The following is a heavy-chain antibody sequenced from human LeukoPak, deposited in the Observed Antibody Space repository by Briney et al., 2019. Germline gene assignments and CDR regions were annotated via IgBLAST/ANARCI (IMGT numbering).Heavy chain of an antibody. V-gene: IGHV3-30*02. D-gene: IGHD6-19*01. CDR1: GFTFNNYG. CDR2: TPYHGNDQ. J-gene: IGHJ4*02. CDR3: AKDVSTGWSFDY. Sequence: GGSLRLSCAASGFTFNNYGMHWVRQAPGKGLEWVTFTPYHGNDQYYADSVKGRFIISRDNSKNTLYLQINSLTIEDTAVYHCAKDVSTGWSFDYWGQGALVTVSS.